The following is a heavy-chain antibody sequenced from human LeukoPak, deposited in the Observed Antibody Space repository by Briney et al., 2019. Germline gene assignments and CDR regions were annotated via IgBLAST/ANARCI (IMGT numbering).Heavy chain of an antibody. D-gene: IGHD3-9*01. CDR3: ASTDILTGTTFDY. V-gene: IGHV4-59*01. CDR2: IYYSGST. J-gene: IGHJ4*02. Sequence: KAPETLSLTCTVSGGSISSYYWSWVRQPPGKGLEWVGYIYYSGSTNYNPSLKSRVTISVDTSKNQFSLKLSSVTAADTAVYYCASTDILTGTTFDYWGQGTLVTVSS. CDR1: GGSISSYY.